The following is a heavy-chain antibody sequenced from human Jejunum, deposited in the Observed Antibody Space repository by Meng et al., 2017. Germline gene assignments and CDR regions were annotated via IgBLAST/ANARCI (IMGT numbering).Heavy chain of an antibody. CDR1: GFTFNNYA. Sequence: GESLKISCAASGFTFNNYAMTWVRQAPGRGLEWVSGSSADGGSSYYADSVKGRFTISRDNSKNTLYLQMNSLRAEDTAVYYCAKDQGTAGWCVAYWGQGTLVTVSS. CDR3: AKDQGTAGWCVAY. J-gene: IGHJ4*02. D-gene: IGHD6-19*01. V-gene: IGHV3-23*01. CDR2: SSADGGSS.